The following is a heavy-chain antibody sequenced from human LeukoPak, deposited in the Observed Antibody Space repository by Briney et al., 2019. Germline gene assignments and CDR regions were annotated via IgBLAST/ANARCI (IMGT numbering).Heavy chain of an antibody. V-gene: IGHV1-3*01. D-gene: IGHD3-10*01. CDR1: GYTFTSYA. Sequence: ASVKVSCKASGYTFTSYAMHWVRQAPGQRLEWMGWINAGNGNTKYSQKFQGRVTITRDTSASTAYMELSSLRSEDTAVYYCARDPHITRVRGVISPYFDYWGQGTLVTVSS. J-gene: IGHJ4*02. CDR2: INAGNGNT. CDR3: ARDPHITRVRGVISPYFDY.